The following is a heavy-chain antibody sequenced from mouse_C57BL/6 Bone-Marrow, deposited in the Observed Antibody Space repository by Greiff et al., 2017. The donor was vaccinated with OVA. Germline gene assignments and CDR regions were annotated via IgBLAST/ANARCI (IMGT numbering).Heavy chain of an antibody. CDR3: ARSVLYGSSGPWFAY. CDR2: ILPGSGST. Sequence: QVQLKQSGAELMKPGASVKLSCKATGYTFTGYWLEWVKQRPGHGLEWIGEILPGSGSTNYNEKFKGKAKFTADTSSNTAYMLLIILTTDDSAIYYCARSVLYGSSGPWFAYWGQGTLVTVSA. V-gene: IGHV1-9*01. J-gene: IGHJ3*01. D-gene: IGHD1-1*01. CDR1: GYTFTGYW.